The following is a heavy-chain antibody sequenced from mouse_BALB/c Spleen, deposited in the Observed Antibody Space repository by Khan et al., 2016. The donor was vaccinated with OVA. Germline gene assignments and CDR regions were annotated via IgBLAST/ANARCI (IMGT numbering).Heavy chain of an antibody. D-gene: IGHD2-1*01. J-gene: IGHJ3*01. CDR2: IDPENGDT. Sequence: VQLQQPGAELVRSGASVKLSCTASGFNIKDYYMHWVKQRPEQGLEWIGWIDPENGDTEYAPKFQGKATMTADTSSNTAYLQLSSLTSEDTAVYYCTYGNWANWGQGTLVTVSA. CDR1: GFNIKDYY. CDR3: TYGNWAN. V-gene: IGHV14-4*02.